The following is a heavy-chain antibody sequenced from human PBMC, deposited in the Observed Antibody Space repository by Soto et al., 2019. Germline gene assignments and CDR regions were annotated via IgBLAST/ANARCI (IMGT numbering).Heavy chain of an antibody. CDR3: ARGRITMVRGPGTFDI. D-gene: IGHD3-10*01. CDR2: INAGNGNT. J-gene: IGHJ3*02. Sequence: ASVKVSCKASGYTFTSYAMHWVRLAPGQRLEWMGWINAGNGNTKYSQKFQGRVTITRDTSASTAYMELSSLRSEDTAVYYCARGRITMVRGPGTFDIWGQGTMVTVSS. V-gene: IGHV1-3*01. CDR1: GYTFTSYA.